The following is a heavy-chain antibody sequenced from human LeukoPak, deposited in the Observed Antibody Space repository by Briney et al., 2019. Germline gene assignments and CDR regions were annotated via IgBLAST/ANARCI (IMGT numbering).Heavy chain of an antibody. D-gene: IGHD6-13*01. CDR2: IKQDGSEK. V-gene: IGHV3-7*01. Sequence: QPGGSLRLSCAVSGFSVSGYWMTWVRQAPGKGLEWVANIKQDGSEKNYVGSVKGRFTISRDNAENSLFLQMNSLRVEDTAVYYCAREWQGGIAAAGTRIEGDYWGQGTLVAVSS. CDR1: GFSVSGYW. J-gene: IGHJ4*02. CDR3: AREWQGGIAAAGTRIEGDY.